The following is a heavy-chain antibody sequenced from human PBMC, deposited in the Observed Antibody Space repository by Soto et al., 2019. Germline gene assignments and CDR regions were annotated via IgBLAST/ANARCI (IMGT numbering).Heavy chain of an antibody. CDR1: GYSFATSG. V-gene: IGHV1-18*01. D-gene: IGHD3-22*01. CDR2: ISAYNGNT. J-gene: IGHJ4*02. Sequence: QVKLVQSGTEVKQPGASMKVSCKASGYSFATSGISWVRQAPGQGLEWMGWISAYNGNTNYDQKLQDRVTMTTDTSTSTAYMELRNLRSDDTAVYYCACAGQYYDSSGYDNWGQGTLVTVSS. CDR3: ACAGQYYDSSGYDN.